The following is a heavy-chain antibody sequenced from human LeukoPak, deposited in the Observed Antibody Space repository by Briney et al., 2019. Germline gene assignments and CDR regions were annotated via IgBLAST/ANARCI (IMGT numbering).Heavy chain of an antibody. CDR3: ARDVKYRGWWFDP. J-gene: IGHJ5*02. Sequence: GASVKVPCKATGCTFTSYYMHWVRQAPGQWLEWMGIINPSGGSTSYAQKFQGRVTMTRDTSTSTVYMELSSLRSEDTAVYYCARDVKYRGWWFDPWGQGTLVTVSS. CDR2: INPSGGST. V-gene: IGHV1-46*01. CDR1: GCTFTSYY. D-gene: IGHD2-2*01.